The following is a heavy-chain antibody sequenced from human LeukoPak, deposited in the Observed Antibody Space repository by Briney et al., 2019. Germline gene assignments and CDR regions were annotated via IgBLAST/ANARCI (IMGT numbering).Heavy chain of an antibody. CDR1: GFSFSGYW. J-gene: IGHJ4*02. Sequence: GGSLRLSCAASGFSFSGYWMSWVRQTPGKGLEWVSSITGSSDSIYYADSVKGRFTISRDNAKNSVYLQMNSLRAEDTAVYYCARLVCSTIPCYGKFYFDSWGQGTLVPVSS. V-gene: IGHV3-21*01. CDR2: ITGSSDSI. D-gene: IGHD2-2*01. CDR3: ARLVCSTIPCYGKFYFDS.